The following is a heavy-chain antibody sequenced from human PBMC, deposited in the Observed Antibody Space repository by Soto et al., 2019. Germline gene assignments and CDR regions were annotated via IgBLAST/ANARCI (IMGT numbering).Heavy chain of an antibody. Sequence: QVQLVQSGAEVKKPGSSVKVSCKASGGTFSSYAISWVRQAPGQGLEWMGGIIPIFGTANYEQKFQGRVTITADEATSTAYMELSSLRSEDTAVYYFAIPRWANWYFELWGRGTLVTVSS. CDR3: AIPRWANWYFEL. CDR1: GGTFSSYA. J-gene: IGHJ2*01. D-gene: IGHD2-2*02. CDR2: IIPIFGTA. V-gene: IGHV1-69*01.